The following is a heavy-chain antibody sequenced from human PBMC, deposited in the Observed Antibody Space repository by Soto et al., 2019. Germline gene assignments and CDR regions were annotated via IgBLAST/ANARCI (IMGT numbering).Heavy chain of an antibody. CDR3: ARGNGDYGDYIDY. D-gene: IGHD4-17*01. Sequence: ASVKVSCKASGYTFTGYYMHCVRQAPGQGLEWMGWINPNSGGTNYAQKFQGWVTMTRDTSISTAYMELSRLRSDDTAVYYCARGNGDYGDYIDYWGQGTLVTVSS. V-gene: IGHV1-2*04. CDR1: GYTFTGYY. CDR2: INPNSGGT. J-gene: IGHJ4*02.